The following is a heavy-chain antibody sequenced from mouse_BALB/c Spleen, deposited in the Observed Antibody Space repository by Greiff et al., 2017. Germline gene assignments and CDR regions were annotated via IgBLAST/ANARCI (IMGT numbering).Heavy chain of an antibody. D-gene: IGHD2-3*01. CDR3: ARGPYDGCSYYFDY. CDR1: GFTFSDYY. V-gene: IGHV5-4*02. Sequence: EVQLQESGAGLVKPGGSLKLSCAASGFTFSDYYMYWVRQTPEKRLEWVATISDGGSYTYYPDSVKGRFTISRDNAKNNLYLQMSSLKSEDTAMYYCARGPYDGCSYYFDYWGQGTTVTVSS. CDR2: ISDGGSYT. J-gene: IGHJ2*01.